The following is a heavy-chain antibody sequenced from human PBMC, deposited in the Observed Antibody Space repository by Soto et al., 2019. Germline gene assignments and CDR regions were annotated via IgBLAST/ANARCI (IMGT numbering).Heavy chain of an antibody. V-gene: IGHV1-8*01. CDR2: MNPNSGNT. CDR3: ARERRDVDDN. Sequence: QVQLVQSGAEVKKHGASVKVSCKASGYTFTSYDINWVRQATGQGLEWMGWMNPNSGNTAYAQKVQGRVTMTSNTTISTAYMELSSLRSEDTAVYYCARERRDVDDNWGQGALVTVSS. D-gene: IGHD3-10*01. J-gene: IGHJ4*02. CDR1: GYTFTSYD.